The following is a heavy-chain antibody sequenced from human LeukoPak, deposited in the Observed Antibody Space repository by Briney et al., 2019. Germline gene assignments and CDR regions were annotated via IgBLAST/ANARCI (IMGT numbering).Heavy chain of an antibody. CDR3: ARGGYGSTDYFDY. J-gene: IGHJ4*02. Sequence: GGSLRLSCAASGFTFSSYWMSWVRQAPGKGLEWVANIKQDGSEKYYVDSVKGRFTISRDNAKNSLYLQMNSLRAEDTAVYYCARGGYGSTDYFDYWGQGTLVTVSS. CDR2: IKQDGSEK. D-gene: IGHD3-10*01. CDR1: GFTFSSYW. V-gene: IGHV3-7*01.